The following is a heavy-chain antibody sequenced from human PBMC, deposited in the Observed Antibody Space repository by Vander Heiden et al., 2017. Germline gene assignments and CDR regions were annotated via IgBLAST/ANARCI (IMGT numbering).Heavy chain of an antibody. CDR3: ARVGGPAARGAFDI. J-gene: IGHJ3*02. V-gene: IGHV4-4*07. D-gene: IGHD2-2*01. Sequence: QVQLQESGPGLVRPSETLALTCTVPGGSISRYKWSWLRQPAGKGLEYIGRIYPSGTTNYHPSLRSRVTMSVDTAKNQFSLILSSVTAADTAVYYCARVGGPAARGAFDIWGQGTMVTVSS. CDR1: GGSISRYK. CDR2: IYPSGTT.